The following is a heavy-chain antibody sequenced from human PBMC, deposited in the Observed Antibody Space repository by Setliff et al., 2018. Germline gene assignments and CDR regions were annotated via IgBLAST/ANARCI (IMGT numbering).Heavy chain of an antibody. V-gene: IGHV5-51*01. CDR2: IYPDVSDP. CDR3: ATTRLASRWYVVDGFDI. J-gene: IGHJ3*02. Sequence: PGESLKISCKGSGYSLTNYWIGWVRQMPGKGLAWMGIIYPDVSDPRYSPSFQGQVTISVDKSINTAFLQWNNLKASDSAMYYCATTRLASRWYVVDGFDIWGQGTLVTVSS. D-gene: IGHD6-13*01. CDR1: GYSLTNYW.